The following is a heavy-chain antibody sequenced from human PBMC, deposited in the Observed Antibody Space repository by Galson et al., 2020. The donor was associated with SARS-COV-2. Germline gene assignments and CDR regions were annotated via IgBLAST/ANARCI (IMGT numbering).Heavy chain of an antibody. V-gene: IGHV3-30*18. J-gene: IGHJ6*02. CDR1: GFTFSSYG. Sequence: TGGSLRLSCAASGFTFSSYGMHWVRQAPGKGLEWVAVISYDGSNKYYADSVKGRFTISRDNSKNTLYLQMNSLRAEDTAVYYCAKVVKDPITMIVADNYYYGMDVWGQGTTVTVSS. CDR2: ISYDGSNK. D-gene: IGHD3-22*01. CDR3: AKVVKDPITMIVADNYYYGMDV.